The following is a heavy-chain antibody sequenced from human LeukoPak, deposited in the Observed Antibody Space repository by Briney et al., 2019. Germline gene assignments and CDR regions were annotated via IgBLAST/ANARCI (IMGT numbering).Heavy chain of an antibody. CDR1: GYTFSSHA. V-gene: IGHV1-18*01. D-gene: IGHD4-17*01. Sequence: ASVKVSCKASGYTFSSHAISWVRQAPGQGLEWMGWISAYNGNTNYAQKLQGRVTMTTDTSTSTAYMELRSLRSDDTAVYYCARDSLYGDYDNWFDPWGQGTLVTVSS. CDR3: ARDSLYGDYDNWFDP. J-gene: IGHJ5*02. CDR2: ISAYNGNT.